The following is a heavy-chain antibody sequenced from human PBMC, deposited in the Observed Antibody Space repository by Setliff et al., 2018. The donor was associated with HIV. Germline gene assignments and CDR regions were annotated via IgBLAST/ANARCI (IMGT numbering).Heavy chain of an antibody. Sequence: PSETLSLTCSVSTDSISNSHWSWMRQTAGKGLEWIGRSFGSGTTHYNPSLESRVTMSIDTAKKQFFLRLNSVTAADTAVYFCARDRSKYGTGSSAYNWFDPWGPGTLVTVSS. D-gene: IGHD3-16*01. CDR3: ARDRSKYGTGSSAYNWFDP. V-gene: IGHV4-4*07. CDR1: TDSISNSH. CDR2: SFGSGTT. J-gene: IGHJ5*02.